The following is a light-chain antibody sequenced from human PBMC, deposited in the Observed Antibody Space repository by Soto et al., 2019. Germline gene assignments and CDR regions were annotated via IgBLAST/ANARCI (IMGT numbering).Light chain of an antibody. J-gene: IGKJ1*01. V-gene: IGKV1-5*01. CDR1: QSISSL. Sequence: DIQMTQCPSTLSASVGDRVTITCRASQSISSLFAWYQQKPGKAPKLLIYDASSLESGVPSRFSGSGSGTEFTLTISSLKPDDFASYYCQQYNSHSTFGQGTKVDIK. CDR3: QQYNSHST. CDR2: DAS.